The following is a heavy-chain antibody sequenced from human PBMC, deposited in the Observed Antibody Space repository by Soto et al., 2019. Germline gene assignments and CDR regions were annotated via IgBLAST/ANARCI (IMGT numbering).Heavy chain of an antibody. V-gene: IGHV4-59*01. D-gene: IGHD1-7*01. J-gene: IGHJ4*02. CDR1: RGSIGSYN. CDR3: ARDAGDYFAGTSPEGFDF. Sequence: SETLSLTCSVSRGSIGSYNSTCIRQPHGKGLEWIGHINYGRPTSHKPSLEGRISISLDLAKRQLSLQVTSVTAADTALYFCARDAGDYFAGTSPEGFDFWGQRALVTVSS. CDR2: INYGRPT.